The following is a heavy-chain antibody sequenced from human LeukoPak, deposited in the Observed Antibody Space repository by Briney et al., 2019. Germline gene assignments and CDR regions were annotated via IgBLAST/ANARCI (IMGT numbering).Heavy chain of an antibody. CDR1: GGSISSGDYY. CDR3: ARDGSGSYYNLERWFDP. CDR2: IYYSGST. D-gene: IGHD3-10*01. V-gene: IGHV4-30-4*02. Sequence: SETLSLTCTVSGGSISSGDYYWSWIRQPPGKGLEWIGYIYYSGSTYYNPSLKSRVTISVDTSKNQFSLKLSSVTAADTAVYYCARDGSGSYYNLERWFDPWGQGTLVTVSS. J-gene: IGHJ5*02.